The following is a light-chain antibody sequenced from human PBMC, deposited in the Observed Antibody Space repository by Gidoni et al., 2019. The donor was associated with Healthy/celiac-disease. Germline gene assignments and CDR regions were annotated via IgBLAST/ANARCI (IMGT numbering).Light chain of an antibody. CDR1: SSDVGGYNY. Sequence: QSALTQPASVSGSPGQPITISCTGTSSDVGGYNYVSWYQQHPGKAPKLMIYDVSNRPSGVSNHFSGSKSGNTASLTISGLQAEDEADYYCSSYTSSSVWVFGGGTKLTVL. V-gene: IGLV2-14*01. CDR3: SSYTSSSVWV. J-gene: IGLJ3*02. CDR2: DVS.